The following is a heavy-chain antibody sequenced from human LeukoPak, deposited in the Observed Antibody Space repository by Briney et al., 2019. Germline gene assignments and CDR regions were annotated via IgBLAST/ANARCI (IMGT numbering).Heavy chain of an antibody. D-gene: IGHD1-26*01. V-gene: IGHV3-21*01. CDR3: ATFVLFSYSEDY. J-gene: IGHJ4*02. Sequence: GGTLRLSCAASGFTFSSYSMNWVRQAPGKGLEWVSSISSSSSYIYYADSVKGRFTISRDNAKNSLYLQMNSLRAEDTAVYYCATFVLFSYSEDYWGQGTLVTVSS. CDR2: ISSSSSYI. CDR1: GFTFSSYS.